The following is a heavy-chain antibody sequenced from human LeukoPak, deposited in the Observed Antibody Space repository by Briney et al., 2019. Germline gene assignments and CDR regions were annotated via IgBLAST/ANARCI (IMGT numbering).Heavy chain of an antibody. CDR2: IYPNSGGT. J-gene: IGHJ5*02. CDR1: GYTFTGYY. Sequence: GASVKVSXKASGYTFTGYYMHWVRQAPGQGLEWMGWIYPNSGGTNYAQKFQGRVTMTRDTSTSTVYMELSSLRSEDTAVYYCARDSTPRYSSSSNWFDPWGQGTLVTVSS. CDR3: ARDSTPRYSSSSNWFDP. V-gene: IGHV1-2*02. D-gene: IGHD6-6*01.